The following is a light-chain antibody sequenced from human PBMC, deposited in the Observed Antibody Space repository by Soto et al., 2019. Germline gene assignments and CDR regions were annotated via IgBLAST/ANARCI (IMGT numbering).Light chain of an antibody. CDR2: DAS. CDR1: QSVSSRY. CDR3: QLYGVSPTST. J-gene: IGKJ1*01. Sequence: EIVLTQSPGTLSLSPGERATLSCRTSQSVSSRYLAWYQQQPGQAPRLLIHDASRRAAGVPDRFSGSGSGTDFTLTISRLEPEDFAVYYCQLYGVSPTSTFAQGTRVDIK. V-gene: IGKV3-20*01.